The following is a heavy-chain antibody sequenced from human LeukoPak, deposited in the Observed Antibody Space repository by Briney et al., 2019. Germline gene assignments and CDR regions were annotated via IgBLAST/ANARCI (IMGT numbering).Heavy chain of an antibody. CDR1: GGSISSYY. V-gene: IGHV4-59*01. J-gene: IGHJ4*02. CDR3: ASTWGYLDY. Sequence: SETLSLTCTVSGGSISSYYWSWIRQPPGKGLEWIGHIYYSGSTNYNPSLKGRVTMSVDTSKNQFSLNLSSVTAADTAGYYCASTWGYLDYWGQGTLVTVSS. CDR2: IYYSGST. D-gene: IGHD2-15*01.